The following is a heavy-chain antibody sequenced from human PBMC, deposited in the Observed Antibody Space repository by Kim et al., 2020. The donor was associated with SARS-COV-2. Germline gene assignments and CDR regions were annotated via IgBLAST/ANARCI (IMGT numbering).Heavy chain of an antibody. J-gene: IGHJ6*02. CDR2: IKSKVEGGTL. D-gene: IGHD1-26*01. CDR3: TREVGATSSYYYGMDV. V-gene: IGHV3-15*01. Sequence: LSLTCAASGFIFTNAWMSWVRQAPGKGLEWLGRIKSKVEGGTLDFVASVRGRFTISRDDSKNTLYLQMSSLKAEDTAVYYCTREVGATSSYYYGMDVWGQGTTVTVSS. CDR1: GFIFTNAW.